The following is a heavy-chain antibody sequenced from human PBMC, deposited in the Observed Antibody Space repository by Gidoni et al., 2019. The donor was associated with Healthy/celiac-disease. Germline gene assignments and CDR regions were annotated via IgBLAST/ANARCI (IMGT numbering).Heavy chain of an antibody. D-gene: IGHD6-13*01. CDR1: GFTFSRYG. Sequence: QVQLVESGGGVVQPGRSLRLSCAASGFTFSRYGMHWVRQAPGKGLDWVAVIWYDGSNKYYADSVKGRFTISRDNSKNTLYLQMISLSAEDTAVYYCARVKTDSSWYHDAFDILGQGKMVTVSS. J-gene: IGHJ3*02. CDR3: ARVKTDSSWYHDAFDI. V-gene: IGHV3-33*01. CDR2: IWYDGSNK.